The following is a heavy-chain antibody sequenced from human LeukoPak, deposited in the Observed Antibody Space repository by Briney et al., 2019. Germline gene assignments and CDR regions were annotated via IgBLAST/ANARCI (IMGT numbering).Heavy chain of an antibody. CDR2: IYTSGST. CDR3: ARAALYYDSSGYYSDAFDI. CDR1: GGSISSYY. Sequence: SEALSLTCADSGGSISSYYWSWIRQPAGEGLEWVGRIYTSGSTNNNPSLKGRVTMSVDTYKNQFSLKLSSVTAADTAVYYCARAALYYDSSGYYSDAFDIWGQGTMVTVSS. D-gene: IGHD3-22*01. J-gene: IGHJ3*02. V-gene: IGHV4-4*07.